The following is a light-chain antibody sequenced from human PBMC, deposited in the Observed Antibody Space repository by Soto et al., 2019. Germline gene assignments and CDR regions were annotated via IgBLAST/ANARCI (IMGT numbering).Light chain of an antibody. J-gene: IGKJ1*01. V-gene: IGKV3-20*01. CDR2: DTS. CDR1: QSVSSSY. Sequence: EIVLTQSPGTLSLSPGERATLSCRASQSVSSSYLAWYQQKPGQAPRLLIYDTSSRATGIPDRFSGSGSGTDFTLAISRLEPEDFAVYYCQQCGNSPTFGQGTKVEL. CDR3: QQCGNSPT.